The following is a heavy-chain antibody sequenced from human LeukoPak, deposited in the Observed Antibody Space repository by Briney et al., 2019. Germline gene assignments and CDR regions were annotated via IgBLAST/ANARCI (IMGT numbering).Heavy chain of an antibody. J-gene: IGHJ4*02. V-gene: IGHV3-21*01. CDR2: TSSSSLYI. Sequence: GGSLRLSCATSGFTFSSYSMNWVRQAPGKALERVSSTSSSSLYIYYADSVRGRFTISRDNAKSSLYLQMNSLRAEDTAVYYCASEQSGNYYRPFDSWGQGTLVTVSS. D-gene: IGHD1-26*01. CDR1: GFTFSSYS. CDR3: ASEQSGNYYRPFDS.